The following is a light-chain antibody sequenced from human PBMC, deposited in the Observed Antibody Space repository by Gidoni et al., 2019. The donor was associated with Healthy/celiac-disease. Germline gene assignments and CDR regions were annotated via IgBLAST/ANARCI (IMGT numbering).Light chain of an antibody. CDR2: DAS. CDR3: QQRRNWHWK. Sequence: EIVLTQSPATLSLSPGERATLSCRASQSVSSYLAWYQQKPGQAPRLLIYDASNRATGIPARFSGSGSGTDFTLTISSLEPEDFAVYYCQQRRNWHWKFGQGTKVEIK. CDR1: QSVSSY. J-gene: IGKJ1*01. V-gene: IGKV3-11*01.